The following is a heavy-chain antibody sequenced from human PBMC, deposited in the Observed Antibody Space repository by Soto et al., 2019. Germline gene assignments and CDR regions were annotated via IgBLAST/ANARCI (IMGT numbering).Heavy chain of an antibody. V-gene: IGHV4-59*01. J-gene: IGHJ4*02. CDR2: VYYSGST. D-gene: IGHD2-21*01. CDR3: AKFVPTPCHLLD. Sequence: PSETLSLTCTVSGSSISPYHWSWIRQPPGKALEWIGYVYYSGSTTYNPSLESRVTISVDSSNNQFSLKLTSVTSADTAVYYCAKFVPTPCHLLDWGPGTLVTVSS. CDR1: GSSISPYH.